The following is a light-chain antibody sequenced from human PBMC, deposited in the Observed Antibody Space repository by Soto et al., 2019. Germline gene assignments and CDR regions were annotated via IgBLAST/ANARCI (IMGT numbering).Light chain of an antibody. V-gene: IGKV3-11*01. Sequence: DIVLTQSPGTLSLSPGERATLSCRASQSVSSSNLAWYQQKPAQAPRLLIYAASRRAPGIPARFSGSGSGTDFTLTISRLEPEDFAVYYCHQRKSWPRTFGQGTKVDI. CDR1: QSVSSSN. J-gene: IGKJ1*01. CDR3: HQRKSWPRT. CDR2: AAS.